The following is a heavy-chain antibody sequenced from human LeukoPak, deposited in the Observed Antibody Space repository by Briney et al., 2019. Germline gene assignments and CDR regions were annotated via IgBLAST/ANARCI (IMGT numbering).Heavy chain of an antibody. D-gene: IGHD3-10*01. CDR3: ARDQTYYYGSGSYY. CDR1: GFTFSSYS. CDR2: ISSSSSYI. Sequence: GGSLRLSCAASGFTFSSYSMNWVRQAPGKGLEWVSSISSSSSYIYYADSVKGRFTISRDNAKNSLYLQMNSLRAEDTAVYYCARDQTYYYGSGSYYWGQGTLVTVSS. J-gene: IGHJ4*02. V-gene: IGHV3-21*01.